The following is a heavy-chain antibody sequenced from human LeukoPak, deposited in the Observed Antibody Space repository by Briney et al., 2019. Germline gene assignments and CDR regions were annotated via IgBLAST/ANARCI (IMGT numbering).Heavy chain of an antibody. D-gene: IGHD3-10*01. Sequence: PGRSLRLSCAASGFSFSSYAMHWVRQAPGKGLEWVAIISYDGSEKYYADSLKGRFTISRDNSKNTLYLQMNSLRAEDTAVYYCARGSSSGFGELLLNPLDYWGQGTLVTVSS. CDR2: ISYDGSEK. J-gene: IGHJ4*02. CDR3: ARGSSSGFGELLLNPLDY. CDR1: GFSFSSYA. V-gene: IGHV3-30*14.